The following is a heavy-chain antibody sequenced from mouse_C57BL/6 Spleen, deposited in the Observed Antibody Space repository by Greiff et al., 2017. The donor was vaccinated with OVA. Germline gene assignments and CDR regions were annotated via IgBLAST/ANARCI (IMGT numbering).Heavy chain of an antibody. CDR1: GYTFTSYW. Sequence: VQLQQPGAELVKPGASVKMSCKASGYTFTSYWITWVKQRPGQGLEWIGDIYPGSGSTHYNEKFKSKATLTVDTSSSTAYMQLSSLTSEDSAVYYCARSGDYDEGGYYFDYWGQGTTLTVSS. D-gene: IGHD2-4*01. V-gene: IGHV1-55*01. CDR3: ARSGDYDEGGYYFDY. J-gene: IGHJ2*01. CDR2: IYPGSGST.